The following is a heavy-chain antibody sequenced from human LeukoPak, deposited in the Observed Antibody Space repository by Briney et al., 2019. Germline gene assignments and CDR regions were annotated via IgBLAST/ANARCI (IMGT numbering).Heavy chain of an antibody. CDR3: ARENLGDYGDYKIRLDY. Sequence: SQTLSLTCTVSSGSISSGGYYWSWIRQPAGKGLEWIGRIYTSGSTNYNPSLKSRVTMSVDTSKNQFSLKLSSVTAADTAVYYCARENLGDYGDYKIRLDYWGQGTLVTVSS. CDR2: IYTSGST. D-gene: IGHD4-17*01. J-gene: IGHJ4*02. V-gene: IGHV4-61*02. CDR1: SGSISSGGYY.